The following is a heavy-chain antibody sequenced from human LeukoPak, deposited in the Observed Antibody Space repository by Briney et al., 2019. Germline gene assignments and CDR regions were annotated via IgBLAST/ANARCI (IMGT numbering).Heavy chain of an antibody. J-gene: IGHJ6*02. D-gene: IGHD1-26*01. V-gene: IGHV4-31*03. CDR2: IYYSGST. Sequence: PSQTLSLTCTVSGGSISSGGYYWSWIRQHPGKGLEWIGYIYYSGSTYYNPSLKSRVTISVDTSKNQLSLKLSSVTAADTAVYYRATESVVGATRRGTRYYYYYGMDVWGQGTTVTVSS. CDR3: ATESVVGATRRGTRYYYYYGMDV. CDR1: GGSISSGGYY.